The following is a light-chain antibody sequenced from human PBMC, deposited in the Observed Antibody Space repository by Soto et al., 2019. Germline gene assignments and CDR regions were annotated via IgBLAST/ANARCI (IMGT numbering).Light chain of an antibody. CDR3: QHYNSWPRA. V-gene: IGKV3-15*01. CDR1: QSVSSN. J-gene: IGKJ1*01. CDR2: GAS. Sequence: EMVMTQSPATLSVSPGERATLSCRASQSVSSNLAWFQHKPGQAPRLLIYGASTRATGVPARFSGSGSGTEFTLTISSLQSEDFAVYHCQHYNSWPRAFGQGTKVES.